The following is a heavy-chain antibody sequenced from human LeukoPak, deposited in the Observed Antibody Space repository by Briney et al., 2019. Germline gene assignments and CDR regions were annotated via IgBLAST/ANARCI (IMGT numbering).Heavy chain of an antibody. CDR2: ISGSGGST. D-gene: IGHD6-13*01. V-gene: IGHV3-23*01. J-gene: IGHJ4*02. CDR3: AKKAAGTGGVWTYFDY. Sequence: GGSLRLSCAASGFPFINSEMNWVRQPPGKGLEWASAISGSGGSTYYADSVKGRFTISRDNSKNTLYLQMNSLRAEDTAVYYCAKKAAGTGGVWTYFDYWGQGTLVTVSS. CDR1: GFPFINSE.